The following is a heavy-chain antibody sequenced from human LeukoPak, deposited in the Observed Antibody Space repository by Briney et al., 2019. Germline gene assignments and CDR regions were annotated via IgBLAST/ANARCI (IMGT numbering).Heavy chain of an antibody. D-gene: IGHD3-22*01. J-gene: IGHJ4*02. CDR1: GYSIGSGYY. CDR2: FYHSGST. V-gene: IGHV4-38-2*01. CDR3: ARHAGGYGYYYFDY. Sequence: SETLSLTCGVSGYSIGSGYYWGWIRQPPRKGLEWIGSFYHSGSTYYNPSLKSPVTISVDTSKNQFSLKLSSVTAADTAVYYCARHAGGYGYYYFDYWGQGTLVTVSS.